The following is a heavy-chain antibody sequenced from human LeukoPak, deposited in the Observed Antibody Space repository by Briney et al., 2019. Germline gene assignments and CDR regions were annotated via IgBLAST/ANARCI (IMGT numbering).Heavy chain of an antibody. Sequence: GASVKVSCKASGGTFSSYAISWVRQAPGQGLEWMGGIIPIFGTANYAQKFQGRVTITTDESTSTAYMELSSLRSEDTAVYYCARERGYCSGGSCNWFDPWGQGTLVTVSS. J-gene: IGHJ5*02. CDR3: ARERGYCSGGSCNWFDP. CDR1: GGTFSSYA. CDR2: IIPIFGTA. D-gene: IGHD2-15*01. V-gene: IGHV1-69*05.